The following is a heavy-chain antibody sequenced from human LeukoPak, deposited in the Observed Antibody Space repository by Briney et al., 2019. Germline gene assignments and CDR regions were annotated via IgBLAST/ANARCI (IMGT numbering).Heavy chain of an antibody. J-gene: IGHJ5*02. Sequence: SETLSLTCTVSGGSISSTSYYWGWIRQPPGKELEWIGSIYYSGSTYYNPSLKSRVTISVDTSKNQFSLKLSSVTAADTAVYYCASTRSTSCFCWFDPWGQGTLVTVSS. CDR1: GGSISSTSYY. D-gene: IGHD2-2*01. CDR2: IYYSGST. CDR3: ASTRSTSCFCWFDP. V-gene: IGHV4-39*01.